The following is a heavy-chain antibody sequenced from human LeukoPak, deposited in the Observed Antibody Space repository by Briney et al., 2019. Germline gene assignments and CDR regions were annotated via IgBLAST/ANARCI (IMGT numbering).Heavy chain of an antibody. D-gene: IGHD3-3*01. Sequence: GGSLRLSCAASGFTFSSYAMSWVRQAPGKGLEWVSAISGSGGSTYYADSVKGRFTISRDNSKNTLYLQMNSLRAEDTAVYYCAKRTYDFWSGSWFDPWGQGTLVTVSS. CDR3: AKRTYDFWSGSWFDP. CDR2: ISGSGGST. V-gene: IGHV3-23*01. CDR1: GFTFSSYA. J-gene: IGHJ5*02.